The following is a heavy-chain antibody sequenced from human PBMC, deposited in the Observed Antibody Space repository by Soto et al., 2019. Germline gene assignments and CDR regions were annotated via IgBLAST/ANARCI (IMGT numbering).Heavy chain of an antibody. Sequence: PSETLSLTCTVSGCSISSYYGSWIRQPPGKGLEWIGYIYYSGSTNYNPSLRSRVTISVDTSKNHFSLKLIPVTTADTAVYYYEGLNDRGPAVFDSWGQGTLVTVS. D-gene: IGHD6-13*01. V-gene: IGHV4-59*08. CDR3: EGLNDRGPAVFDS. CDR2: IYYSGST. J-gene: IGHJ4*02. CDR1: GCSISSYY.